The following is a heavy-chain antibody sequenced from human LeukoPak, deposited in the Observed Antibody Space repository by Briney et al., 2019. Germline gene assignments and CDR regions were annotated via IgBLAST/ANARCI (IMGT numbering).Heavy chain of an antibody. CDR3: AKGYNCSSTSCLYYYMDV. D-gene: IGHD2-2*01. CDR2: ISGSGGST. CDR1: GCTFSSYA. Sequence: PGGSLRLSCAASGCTFSSYAMSWVRQAPGKGLEWVSAISGSGGSTYYADSVKGRFTISRDNSKNTLYLQMNSLRAEDTAVYYCAKGYNCSSTSCLYYYMDVWGKGTTVTVSS. V-gene: IGHV3-23*01. J-gene: IGHJ6*03.